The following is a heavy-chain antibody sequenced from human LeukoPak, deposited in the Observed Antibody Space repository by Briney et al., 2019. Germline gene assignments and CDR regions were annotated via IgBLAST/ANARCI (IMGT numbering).Heavy chain of an antibody. D-gene: IGHD6-13*01. CDR2: IYPGDSDT. CDR1: GYSFTSYW. J-gene: IGHJ6*03. V-gene: IGHV5-51*01. Sequence: GESLKISCKGSGYSFTSYWIGWVRQMPGKGLEWMGIIYPGDSDTRYSPSFQGQVTISADKSISTAYLQWSSLEASDTAMYYCARRGLKGQQLVYYYYYYMDVWGKGNTVTVSS. CDR3: ARRGLKGQQLVYYYYYYMDV.